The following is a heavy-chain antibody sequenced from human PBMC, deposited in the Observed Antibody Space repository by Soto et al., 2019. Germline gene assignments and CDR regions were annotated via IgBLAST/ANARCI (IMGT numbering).Heavy chain of an antibody. Sequence: EVHLLESGGGLVQPGGSLSLSCAASGFTFSSYAMNWVRQAPGKGLEWVSSISGSGANTYYADSVKGRFTISRDNSKNTLYLQMNSLRAEDTAVYYCAKQSSTTSSTDRNAFDIWGQGTMVTVSS. V-gene: IGHV3-23*01. CDR3: AKQSSTTSSTDRNAFDI. CDR2: ISGSGANT. D-gene: IGHD2-2*01. CDR1: GFTFSSYA. J-gene: IGHJ3*02.